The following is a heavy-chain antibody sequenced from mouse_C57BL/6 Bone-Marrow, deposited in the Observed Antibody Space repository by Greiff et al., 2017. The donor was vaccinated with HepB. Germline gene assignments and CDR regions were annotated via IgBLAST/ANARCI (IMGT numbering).Heavy chain of an antibody. V-gene: IGHV5-9-1*02. CDR1: GFTFSSYA. Sequence: EVNVVESGEGLVKPGGSLKLSCAASGFTFSSYAMSWVRQTPEKRLEWVAYISSGGDYIYYADTVKGRFTISRDNARNTLYLQMSSLKSEDTAMYYCTGYDYDGVWFAYWGQGTLVTVSA. J-gene: IGHJ3*01. CDR2: ISSGGDYI. CDR3: TGYDYDGVWFAY. D-gene: IGHD2-4*01.